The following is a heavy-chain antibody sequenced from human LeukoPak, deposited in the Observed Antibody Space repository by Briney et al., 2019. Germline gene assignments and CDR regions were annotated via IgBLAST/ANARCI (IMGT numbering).Heavy chain of an antibody. CDR1: GFTFSSYS. D-gene: IGHD3-10*01. CDR2: ISFSGTYT. J-gene: IGHJ4*02. Sequence: PGGSLRLSCAASGFTFSSYSLNWVRQAPGKGLEWVSLISFSGTYTYYADSVKGRFTISRDNSKNTVYLHMNSLRAEDTAVYYCANWLSGSANYFDYWGQGTLVTVSS. CDR3: ANWLSGSANYFDY. V-gene: IGHV3-21*04.